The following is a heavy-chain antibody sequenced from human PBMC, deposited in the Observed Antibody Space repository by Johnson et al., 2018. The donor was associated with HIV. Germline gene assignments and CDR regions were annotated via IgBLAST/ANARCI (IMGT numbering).Heavy chain of an antibody. J-gene: IGHJ3*02. CDR1: GFTFSSYG. D-gene: IGHD1-26*01. Sequence: QVQLVESGGGVVQPGRSLRLSCAASGFTFSSYGMQWVRQAPGKGLEWVAVISYDGSNKYYADSVKGRFTISRDNSKNTLYLQMNSQRAEDTAVYYCAKEGGELLLDAFDIWGQGTMVTVSS. V-gene: IGHV3-30*18. CDR2: ISYDGSNK. CDR3: AKEGGELLLDAFDI.